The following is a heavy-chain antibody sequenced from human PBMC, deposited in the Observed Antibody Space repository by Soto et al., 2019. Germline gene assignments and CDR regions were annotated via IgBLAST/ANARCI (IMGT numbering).Heavy chain of an antibody. J-gene: IGHJ5*02. CDR2: IYHSGST. D-gene: IGHD3-9*01. V-gene: IGHV4-4*02. CDR3: ARDNEDDLLYNWFDP. Sequence: QVQLQESGPGLVKPSGTLSLTCAVSGGSISSSNWWRWVRQPPGKGLEWIGEIYHSGSTNYNPSLQRRVTISVDKYKNQFSLKLSSVTAAGTAVYYCARDNEDDLLYNWFDPWGQGTLVTVSS. CDR1: GGSISSSNW.